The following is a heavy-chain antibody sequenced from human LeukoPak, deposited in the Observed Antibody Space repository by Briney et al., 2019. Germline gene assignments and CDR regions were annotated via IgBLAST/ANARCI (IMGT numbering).Heavy chain of an antibody. V-gene: IGHV4-59*08. CDR3: ATEYDSSGYYFDY. J-gene: IGHJ4*02. CDR1: GGSISSYY. Sequence: SETLSLTCTVSGGSISSYYWSWIRQPPRKGLEWIGYIYYRGSTNYNPSLKSRVTISVDTSKNQFSLKLSSVTAADTAVYYCATEYDSSGYYFDYWGQGTLVTVSS. D-gene: IGHD3-22*01. CDR2: IYYRGST.